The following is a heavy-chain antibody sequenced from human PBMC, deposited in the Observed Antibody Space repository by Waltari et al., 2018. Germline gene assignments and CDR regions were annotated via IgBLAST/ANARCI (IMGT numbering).Heavy chain of an antibody. CDR1: GDTFTGYA. Sequence: LVQSGAQVKKPGDALKVSGKASGDTFTGYAILWLRQATEQGLEWMGRINPKNGDTHYAQKFPGRVAMTTDTSTNTAFMELHSLRSDDTAVYYCLRDSSGSHFDYWGQGTLVTVSS. CDR2: INPKNGDT. V-gene: IGHV1-2*06. D-gene: IGHD3-22*01. J-gene: IGHJ4*02. CDR3: LRDSSGSHFDY.